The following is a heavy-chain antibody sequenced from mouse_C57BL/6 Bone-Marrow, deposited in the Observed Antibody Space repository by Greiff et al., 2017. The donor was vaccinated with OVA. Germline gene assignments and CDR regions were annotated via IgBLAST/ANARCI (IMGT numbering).Heavy chain of an antibody. CDR3: ARSGCGGYYFDY. CDR2: ITPNGGST. Sequence: QVQLQQPGAELVKPGASVRLSCKASGYTFTSSWMHWVKQRPGQGLEWIGMITPNGGSTNSNEKFKGKATLTVDKSSSTAYLQLSSLTSEDSAVYYCARSGCGGYYFDYWGQGTTLTVSS. CDR1: GYTFTSSW. V-gene: IGHV1-64*01. J-gene: IGHJ2*01.